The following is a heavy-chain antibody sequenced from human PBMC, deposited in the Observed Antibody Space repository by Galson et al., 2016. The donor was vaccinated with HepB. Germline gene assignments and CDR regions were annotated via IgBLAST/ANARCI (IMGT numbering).Heavy chain of an antibody. CDR3: AREGTTSGVALYGMDV. D-gene: IGHD3-3*01. Sequence: FTFSRDNAKNTLYLQMNSLRAEDTAVYYCAREGTTSGVALYGMDVWGQGTTVTVSS. J-gene: IGHJ6*02. V-gene: IGHV3-74*01.